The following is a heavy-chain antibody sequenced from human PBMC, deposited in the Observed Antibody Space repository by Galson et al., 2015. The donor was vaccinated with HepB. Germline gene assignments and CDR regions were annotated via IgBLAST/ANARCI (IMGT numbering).Heavy chain of an antibody. CDR1: GFTFSSYS. D-gene: IGHD1-1*01. CDR3: ASSVPFDY. CDR2: ISSSSSYI. Sequence: SMRLSCAASGFTFSSYSMNWVRQAPGKGLEWVSSISSSSSYIYYADSVKGRFTISRDNAKNSLYLQMNSLRAEDTAVYYCASSVPFDYWGQGTLVTVSS. J-gene: IGHJ4*02. V-gene: IGHV3-21*01.